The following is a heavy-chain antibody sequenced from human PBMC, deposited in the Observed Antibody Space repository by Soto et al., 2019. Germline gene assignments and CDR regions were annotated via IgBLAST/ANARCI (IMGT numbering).Heavy chain of an antibody. CDR1: GGSISSGGYY. Sequence: SETLSLTCTVSGGSISSGGYYWSWIRQHPGKGLEWIGYIYYSGSTYYNPSLKSRVTISVDTSKNQFSLKLSSVTAADTAVYYCARVISYSSSGPPAPHDYWSQGTLVTGSS. CDR3: ARVISYSSSGPPAPHDY. CDR2: IYYSGST. D-gene: IGHD6-6*01. V-gene: IGHV4-31*03. J-gene: IGHJ4*02.